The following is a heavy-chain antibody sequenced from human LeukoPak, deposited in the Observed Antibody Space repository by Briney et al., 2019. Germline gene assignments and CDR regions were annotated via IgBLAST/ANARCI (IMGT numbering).Heavy chain of an antibody. J-gene: IGHJ6*03. Sequence: PGGSLRLSGAASGFTFSSYGMHWVRQAPGKGLEWVAVISYDGSNKYYADSVKGRSTISRDNSKNTLYLQMNSLRAEDTAVYYCAKDPAHWLYYYYYYMDVWGKGTTVTVSS. CDR1: GFTFSSYG. CDR3: AKDPAHWLYYYYYYMDV. D-gene: IGHD1-1*01. V-gene: IGHV3-30*18. CDR2: ISYDGSNK.